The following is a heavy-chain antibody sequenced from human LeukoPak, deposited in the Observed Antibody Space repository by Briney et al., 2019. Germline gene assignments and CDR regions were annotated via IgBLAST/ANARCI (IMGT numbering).Heavy chain of an antibody. J-gene: IGHJ4*02. CDR1: GGSINGYS. V-gene: IGHV4-59*01. D-gene: IGHD2-21*02. Sequence: KPSETLSRTCTVSGGSINGYSWTWIRQPPGKGLEWIGYMYYSGSTNYNPSLKSRVTISVDTSKNQFSLKLRSVTAADTAVYYCARAGQCGGDCYSLDYWGQGTLVTVSS. CDR2: MYYSGST. CDR3: ARAGQCGGDCYSLDY.